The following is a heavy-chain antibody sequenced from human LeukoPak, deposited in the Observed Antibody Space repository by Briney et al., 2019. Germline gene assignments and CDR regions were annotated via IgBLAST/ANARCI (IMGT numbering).Heavy chain of an antibody. CDR2: IYYSGST. CDR3: ARGSGRLAQEDYYYGMDV. D-gene: IGHD3-10*01. Sequence: SETLSLTCTVSGGSISSGGYYWSWIRQHPGKGLEWIGYIYYSGSTYYNPSLKSRVTISVDTSKNQFSLKLSSVIAADTAVYYCARGSGRLAQEDYYYGMDVWGQGTTVTVSS. V-gene: IGHV4-31*03. J-gene: IGHJ6*02. CDR1: GGSISSGGYY.